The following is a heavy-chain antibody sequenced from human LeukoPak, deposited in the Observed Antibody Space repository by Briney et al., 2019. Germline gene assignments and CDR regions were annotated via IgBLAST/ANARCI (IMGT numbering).Heavy chain of an antibody. J-gene: IGHJ4*02. V-gene: IGHV3-23*01. Sequence: GGSLRLSCAASGFTFSSYAMNWVRQAPGKGLEWVSAISGSGASTYYADSVQGRFTISRDNSKNTLYLQMNSLRAEDTAVYYCAKDGARDEVGGLAYFDYWGQGTLVTVSS. CDR3: AKDGARDEVGGLAYFDY. CDR2: ISGSGAST. D-gene: IGHD1-26*01. CDR1: GFTFSSYA.